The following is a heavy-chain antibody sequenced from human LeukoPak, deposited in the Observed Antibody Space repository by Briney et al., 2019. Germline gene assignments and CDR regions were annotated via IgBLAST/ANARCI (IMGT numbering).Heavy chain of an antibody. CDR3: ARWEGFDY. CDR1: GFTFSSYA. CDR2: ISYDGSNK. Sequence: GGSLRLSCAASGFTFSSYAMHWVRQAPGKGLEWVAVISYDGSNKYYADSVKGRFTISRDNSKNTLYLQMNSLRAEDTAVYYCARWEGFDYWGQGTLVTVSS. J-gene: IGHJ4*02. D-gene: IGHD1-26*01. V-gene: IGHV3-30-3*01.